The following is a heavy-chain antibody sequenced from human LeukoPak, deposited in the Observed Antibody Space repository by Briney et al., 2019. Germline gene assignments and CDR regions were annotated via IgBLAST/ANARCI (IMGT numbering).Heavy chain of an antibody. D-gene: IGHD5/OR15-5a*01. J-gene: IGHJ4*02. CDR2: ISDDGSIT. CDR1: GFTFSRDW. Sequence: GGSLRLSWSASGFTFSRDWMHWVRQAPGQGLVWVSRISDDGSITTYADSVQGRFTTSRDNAKSTVFLQMNSLRVEATAVYFCVRRYYEYNVYDRHFDFWGQGILVTVSS. CDR3: VRRYYEYNVYDRHFDF. V-gene: IGHV3-74*03.